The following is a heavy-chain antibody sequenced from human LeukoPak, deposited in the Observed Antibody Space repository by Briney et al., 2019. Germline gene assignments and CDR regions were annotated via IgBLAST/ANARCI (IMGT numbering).Heavy chain of an antibody. D-gene: IGHD6-19*01. J-gene: IGHJ5*02. CDR3: ARMQRWLGPATEKYNWFDP. CDR1: GYTFTGYY. V-gene: IGHV1-2*02. Sequence: ASVKVSCKASGYTFTGYYMHWVRQAPGQGLEWMGWINPNSGGTNYAQKFQGRVTMTRDTSISTAYMELSRLRSDDTAVYYCARMQRWLGPATEKYNWFDPWGQGTLVTVSS. CDR2: INPNSGGT.